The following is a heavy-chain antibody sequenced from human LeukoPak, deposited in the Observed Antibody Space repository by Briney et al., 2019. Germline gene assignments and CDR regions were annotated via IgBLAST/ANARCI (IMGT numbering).Heavy chain of an antibody. V-gene: IGHV3-11*04. D-gene: IGHD3-10*01. CDR3: ARDRVTMIRGVPNWFDP. CDR2: ISSSGTTI. CDR1: GFTFSDYH. J-gene: IGHJ5*02. Sequence: PGGSLRLSCAASGFTFSDYHMTWIRQAPGKGLEWVSYISSSGTTIYYADSVKGRFTISRDNAENSLYLQMNSLRVEDTAVYYCARDRVTMIRGVPNWFDPWGQGTLVTVSS.